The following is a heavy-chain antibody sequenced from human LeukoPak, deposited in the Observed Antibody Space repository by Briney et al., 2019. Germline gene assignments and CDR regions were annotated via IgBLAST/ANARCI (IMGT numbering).Heavy chain of an antibody. CDR2: MNPNSGNT. V-gene: IGHV1-8*02. D-gene: IGHD1-26*01. CDR3: ARARIVGATTEEDY. J-gene: IGHJ4*02. Sequence: ASVKVSCKASGYSFTGYEMHWLRQAPGQGVEWMGWMNPNSGNTGYAQKFQGRVTMTRNTSISTAYMELSSLRSEDTAVYYCARARIVGATTEEDYWGQGTLVTVSS. CDR1: GYSFTGYE.